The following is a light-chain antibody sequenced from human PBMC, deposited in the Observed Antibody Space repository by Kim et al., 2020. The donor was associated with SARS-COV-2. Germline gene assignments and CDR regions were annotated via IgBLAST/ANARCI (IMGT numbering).Light chain of an antibody. CDR1: NIGTYS. J-gene: IGLJ3*02. V-gene: IGLV3-21*01. CDR3: QVWDRSSDHPVV. Sequence: SYELTQPPSVSVAPGKTAKITCHGDNIGTYSVHWYHQKPGQAPVLVVHDDNARPSGIPERFSGSNSGNTATLTISRVGAGDEADYFCQVWDRSSDHPVVFGGGTQLTVL. CDR2: DDN.